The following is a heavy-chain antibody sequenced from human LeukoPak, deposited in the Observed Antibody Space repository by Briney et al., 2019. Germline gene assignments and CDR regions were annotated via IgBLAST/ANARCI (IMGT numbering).Heavy chain of an antibody. V-gene: IGHV4-30-4*08. J-gene: IGHJ5*02. CDR1: GGSISSGDYY. Sequence: SQTLSLTCTVSGGSISSGDYYWSWIRQPPGKGLEWIGYIYYSGSTYYNPSLKSRVPISVDTSKNQFSLKLSSVTAADTAVYYCARVALVVSRFDPWGQGTLVTVSS. CDR3: ARVALVVSRFDP. CDR2: IYYSGST. D-gene: IGHD3-22*01.